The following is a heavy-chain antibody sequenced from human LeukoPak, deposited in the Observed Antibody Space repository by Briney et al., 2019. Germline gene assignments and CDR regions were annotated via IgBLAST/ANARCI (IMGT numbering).Heavy chain of an antibody. CDR3: ARSFIAAAVLGDYFDY. CDR1: GYIFTGYY. Sequence: VASVKVSCKASGYIFTGYYMHWVRQAPGQGLEWMGWINPNSGGTNYAQKFQGRVTMTRDTSISTAYMELSRLRSDDTAVYYCARSFIAAAVLGDYFDYWGQGTLVTVSS. CDR2: INPNSGGT. D-gene: IGHD6-13*01. J-gene: IGHJ4*02. V-gene: IGHV1-2*02.